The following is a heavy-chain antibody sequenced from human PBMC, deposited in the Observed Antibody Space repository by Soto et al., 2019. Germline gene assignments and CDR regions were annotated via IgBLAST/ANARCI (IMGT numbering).Heavy chain of an antibody. Sequence: SQTLSLTCAISGESVSSNIAAWNWIRQSPSGGLEWLGRTYYKSRWFYDYAESVKRRMTINPDTSNNQFSLHLNSVSSEDAAVYYCARASEVYAIESFESWGQGTLVTVSS. CDR3: ARASEVYAIESFES. CDR2: TYYKSRWFY. D-gene: IGHD2-8*01. CDR1: GESVSSNIAA. V-gene: IGHV6-1*01. J-gene: IGHJ5*01.